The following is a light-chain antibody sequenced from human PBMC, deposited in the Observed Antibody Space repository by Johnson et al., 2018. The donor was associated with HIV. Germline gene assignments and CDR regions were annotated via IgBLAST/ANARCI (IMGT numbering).Light chain of an antibody. CDR1: SSNIGNNY. Sequence: QSALTQPPSVSAAPGQKVTISCSGSSSNIGNNYVSWYQQLPGTAPKLLIYENNKRPSGIPDRFSGSKSGTSATLGITGLQTGDEADYYCGTWDSSLRENVFGTGTKVTVL. J-gene: IGLJ1*01. V-gene: IGLV1-51*02. CDR3: GTWDSSLRENV. CDR2: ENN.